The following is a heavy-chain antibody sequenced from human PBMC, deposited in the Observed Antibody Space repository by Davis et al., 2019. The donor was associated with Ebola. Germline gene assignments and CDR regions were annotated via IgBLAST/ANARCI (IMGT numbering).Heavy chain of an antibody. J-gene: IGHJ4*02. CDR1: GGSFSEYF. CDR2: INHSGST. Sequence: PSETLSLTCAVYGGSFSEYFWTWIRQPPGKGLEWIGEINHSGSTDYNPSLKSRLTMSIDTSKNQFSLRLTSLTAADAAVYYCARGLHGDYAFDLWGQGAMVTVSS. D-gene: IGHD4-17*01. CDR3: ARGLHGDYAFDL. V-gene: IGHV4-34*01.